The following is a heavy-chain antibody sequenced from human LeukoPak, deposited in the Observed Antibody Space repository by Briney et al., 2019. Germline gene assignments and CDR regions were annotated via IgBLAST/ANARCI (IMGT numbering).Heavy chain of an antibody. D-gene: IGHD3-3*01. V-gene: IGHV4-34*01. J-gene: IGHJ5*02. CDR2: INHSGST. CDR3: ARGPITIFGVVIRTPKSNWFDP. CDR1: GGSFSGYY. Sequence: PSETLSLTCAVYGGSFSGYYWSWIRQPPGKGLEWIGEINHSGSTNYNPSLKSRVTTSVDTSKNQLSLKLSSVTAADTAVYYCARGPITIFGVVIRTPKSNWFDPWGQGTLVTVSS.